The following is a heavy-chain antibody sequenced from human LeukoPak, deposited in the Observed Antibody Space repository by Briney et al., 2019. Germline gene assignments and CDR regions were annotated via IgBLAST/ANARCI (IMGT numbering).Heavy chain of an antibody. J-gene: IGHJ3*01. V-gene: IGHV3-21*01. CDR2: ISSGRSHI. Sequence: GGSLRLSCAASGFTFSLYSMNWVRQAPGKGLGWVSSISSGRSHIYYADSVKGRFTISRDNAENSLCLQMNSLRAEDTAVYYCAKDADFGSGWMKNAFDLWGQGTMVTVSS. D-gene: IGHD6-19*01. CDR1: GFTFSLYS. CDR3: AKDADFGSGWMKNAFDL.